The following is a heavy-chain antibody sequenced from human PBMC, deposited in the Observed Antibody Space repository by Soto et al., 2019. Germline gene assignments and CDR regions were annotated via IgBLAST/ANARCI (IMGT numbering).Heavy chain of an antibody. CDR2: IRSKAYGGTT. J-gene: IGHJ4*02. V-gene: IGHV3-49*03. D-gene: IGHD3-3*01. CDR3: TRDPGGITIFGVVM. Sequence: PGGSLRLSCTASGFTFGDYAMSWFRQAPGKGLEWVGFIRSKAYGGTTEYAASVKGRFTISRDDSKSIAYLQMNSLKTEDTAVYYCTRDPGGITIFGVVMWGQGTLVTVSS. CDR1: GFTFGDYA.